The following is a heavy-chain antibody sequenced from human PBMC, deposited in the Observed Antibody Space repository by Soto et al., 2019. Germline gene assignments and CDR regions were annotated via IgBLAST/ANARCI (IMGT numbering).Heavy chain of an antibody. J-gene: IGHJ6*02. CDR1: GSRFTSYW. CDR3: ARLGIRGVNLGTPAGDYGMDV. D-gene: IGHD3-10*01. CDR2: IYPGDSDT. V-gene: IGHV5-51*01. Sequence: GESLKVSWKGSGSRFTSYWNGWVRQMPGQGPAWMGIIYPGDSDTRYSTSFQGQVTLSADKSTSTAYLQSSSLKASDTAIYDCARLGIRGVNLGTPAGDYGMDVWGQGTTVTVS.